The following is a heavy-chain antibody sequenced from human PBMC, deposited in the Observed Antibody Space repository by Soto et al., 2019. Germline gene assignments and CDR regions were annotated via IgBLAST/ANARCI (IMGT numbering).Heavy chain of an antibody. D-gene: IGHD3-10*01. CDR1: GYNFTDYA. J-gene: IGHJ5*02. CDR2: INPDNSNT. CDR3: AVVFYYYGSGSDS. V-gene: IGHV1-3*01. Sequence: QVQLVQSGAEVKKPGASVKVPCKASGYNFTDYALHWVRQAPGQGLEWMGWINPDNSNTKYSQKFQGRVTMSSDTSANTASLELRSRTSEDTAVYYCAVVFYYYGSGSDSWGQGTLVIASS.